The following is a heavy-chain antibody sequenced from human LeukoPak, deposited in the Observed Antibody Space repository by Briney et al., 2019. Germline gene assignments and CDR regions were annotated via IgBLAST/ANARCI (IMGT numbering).Heavy chain of an antibody. D-gene: IGHD3-22*01. Sequence: SETLSLTCTVSGGSISSYYWSWIRQPPGKGLEWIGYIYYSGSTNYNPSLKSRVTISVDTSKNQFSLKLSSVTAADTAVYYCARQTKITMIVVVISHFHDAFDIWGQGTMVTVSS. V-gene: IGHV4-59*08. CDR2: IYYSGST. CDR1: GGSISSYY. CDR3: ARQTKITMIVVVISHFHDAFDI. J-gene: IGHJ3*02.